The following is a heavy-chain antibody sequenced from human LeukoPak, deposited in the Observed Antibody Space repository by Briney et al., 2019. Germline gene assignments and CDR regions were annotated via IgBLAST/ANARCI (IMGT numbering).Heavy chain of an antibody. V-gene: IGHV3-48*04. Sequence: GGSLRLSCAASDFAFYGYSMHWVRQAPGKGLEWVSYISGSGGSIYYTDSVKGRFTISRDNAKNSLFLQMNSLRAEDTAVYYCSRGRLFGDYWGQGALVTVSS. J-gene: IGHJ4*02. CDR1: DFAFYGYS. D-gene: IGHD3-16*01. CDR2: ISGSGGSI. CDR3: SRGRLFGDY.